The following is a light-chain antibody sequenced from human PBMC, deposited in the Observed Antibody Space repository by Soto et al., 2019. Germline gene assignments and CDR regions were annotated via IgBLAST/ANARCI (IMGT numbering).Light chain of an antibody. CDR3: GSHTTSNTGV. CDR1: RSEVGAYDF. V-gene: IGLV2-14*03. CDR2: EVI. J-gene: IGLJ1*01. Sequence: QSSLTQPASLSGSPWQSIPISCTGTRSEVGAYDFVSWYQQKPNKASKFLFYEVINRPSGFSYRFSGSKSVTTATLTFSGLQAEDEADYYCGSHTTSNTGVFGTGTKVTVL.